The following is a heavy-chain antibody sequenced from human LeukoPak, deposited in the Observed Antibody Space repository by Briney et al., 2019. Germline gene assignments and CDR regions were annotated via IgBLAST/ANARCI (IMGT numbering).Heavy chain of an antibody. D-gene: IGHD2-2*01. CDR2: ISGSGGST. Sequence: GGSLRLSCAASGFTFSSYGMSWVRQAPGKGLECVAGISGSGGSTYYADSVKGRFTISRDNSKNTLYLQINSLRAEDMALYYCAKSSDGSTSFDQWGQGTLVTVSS. V-gene: IGHV3-23*01. J-gene: IGHJ4*02. CDR3: AKSSDGSTSFDQ. CDR1: GFTFSSYG.